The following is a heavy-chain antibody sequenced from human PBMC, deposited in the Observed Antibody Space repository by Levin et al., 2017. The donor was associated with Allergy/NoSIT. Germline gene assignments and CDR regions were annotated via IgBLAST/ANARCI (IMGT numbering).Heavy chain of an antibody. CDR2: INAGNGNT. CDR1: GYTFTSYA. Sequence: ASVKVSCKASGYTFTSYAMHWVRQAPGQRLEWMGWINAGNGNTKYSQKFQGRVTITRDTSASTAYMELSSLRSEDTAVYYCARDPTYYYDSRGEYGEDYWGQGTLVTVSS. D-gene: IGHD3-22*01. J-gene: IGHJ4*02. CDR3: ARDPTYYYDSRGEYGEDY. V-gene: IGHV1-3*01.